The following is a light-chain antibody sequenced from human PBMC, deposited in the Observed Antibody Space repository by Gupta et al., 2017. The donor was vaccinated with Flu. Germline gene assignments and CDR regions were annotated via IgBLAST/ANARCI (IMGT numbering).Light chain of an antibody. CDR3: GTGDSSRSDGV. V-gene: IGLV1-51*02. Sequence: QPVLTQPPSVSAAPRQNVTITSSGSSSDIGNNYVSWYQQLPGTAPNLLIYENNKRPSGIPDRFSGFKSGASATLGITGLQTGDEAYYYCGTGDSSRSDGVFGGGTKLTVL. CDR1: SSDIGNNY. CDR2: ENN. J-gene: IGLJ3*02.